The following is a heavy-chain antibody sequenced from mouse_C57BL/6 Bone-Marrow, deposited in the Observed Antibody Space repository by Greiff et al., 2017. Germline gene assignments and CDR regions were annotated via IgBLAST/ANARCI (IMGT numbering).Heavy chain of an antibody. CDR1: GYTFTTYP. D-gene: IGHD2-5*01. V-gene: IGHV1-47*01. Sequence: QVQLKESGAELVKPGASVKMSCKASGYTFTTYPIEWMKQNHGKSLEWIGNFHPYNDDTKYNEKFKGKATLTVEKSSSTVYLELSRLTSDDSAVYYCARGDAYYSNYGAMDYWGQGTSVTVSS. CDR3: ARGDAYYSNYGAMDY. J-gene: IGHJ4*01. CDR2: FHPYNDDT.